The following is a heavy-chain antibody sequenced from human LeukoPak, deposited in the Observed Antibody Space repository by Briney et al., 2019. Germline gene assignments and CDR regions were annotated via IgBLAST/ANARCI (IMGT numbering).Heavy chain of an antibody. J-gene: IGHJ3*02. CDR3: ARDGGAWELHQPLRAFDI. D-gene: IGHD1-26*01. V-gene: IGHV3-30*02. CDR2: IRYDGSNK. Sequence: PGGSLRLSCAASGFTFSSYSMHWVRQAPGKGLEWVAFIRYDGSNKYYADSVKGRFTISRDNSKNTLYLQMNSLRAEDTAVYYCARDGGAWELHQPLRAFDIWGQGTMVTVSS. CDR1: GFTFSSYS.